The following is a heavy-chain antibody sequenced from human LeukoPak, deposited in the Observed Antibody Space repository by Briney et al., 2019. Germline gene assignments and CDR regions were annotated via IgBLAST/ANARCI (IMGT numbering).Heavy chain of an antibody. CDR1: GSSISSGYY. V-gene: IGHV4-38-2*02. CDR3: ARHIGGYTIDY. CDR2: IYYSGST. D-gene: IGHD5-12*01. J-gene: IGHJ4*02. Sequence: SETLSLTCTVSGSSISSGYYWGWIRQSPGKGLEWIGSIYYSGSTYYNPSLKSRVTISVDTSKNQFSLKLSSVTAADTAVYYCARHIGGYTIDYWGQGTLVTVSS.